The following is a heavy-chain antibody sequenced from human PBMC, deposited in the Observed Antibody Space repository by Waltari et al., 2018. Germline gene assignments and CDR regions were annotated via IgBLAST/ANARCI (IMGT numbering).Heavy chain of an antibody. CDR3: ARNSGNYSFLY. CDR1: GYSIGGYF. CDR2: IHHRGRT. V-gene: IGHV4-38-2*01. D-gene: IGHD1-26*01. Sequence: QVQLQESGPGLLKPSETLSLTCAVSGYSIGGYFWGWIRQPPGKGMEWIGSIHHRGRTYYNQSLKSRVTRSGDTSKNQCSLKLSSVTAADTAVDYCARNSGNYSFLYWGQGTLVTVSS. J-gene: IGHJ4*02.